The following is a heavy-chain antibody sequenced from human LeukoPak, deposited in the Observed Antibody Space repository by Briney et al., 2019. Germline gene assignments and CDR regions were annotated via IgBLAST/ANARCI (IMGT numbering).Heavy chain of an antibody. Sequence: GGSLRLSCAASGFTFSSYWMSWVRQAPGKGLEWVANIKQDGSEKYYVDSVKGRFTISRDNAKNSLYLQMNSLRAEDMAVYYCARVIAAKPNYYYYYMDVWGKGTTVTVSS. V-gene: IGHV3-7*01. D-gene: IGHD3-22*01. CDR3: ARVIAAKPNYYYYYMDV. CDR2: IKQDGSEK. J-gene: IGHJ6*03. CDR1: GFTFSSYW.